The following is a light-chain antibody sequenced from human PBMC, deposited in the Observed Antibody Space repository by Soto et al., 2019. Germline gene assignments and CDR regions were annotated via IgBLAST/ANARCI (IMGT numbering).Light chain of an antibody. CDR1: QSLLHSDNGDTY. J-gene: IGKJ2*01. Sequence: DIVVTQTPLSLPVTPGEPASISCRSSQSLLHSDNGDTYLDWYLQRPGQSPQPLIYTVSFRASGVPDRFSGSGSGTDFTLKISRVEAEDVGVYYCMQRIEFPWTFGQGTKLEIK. V-gene: IGKV2-40*01. CDR2: TVS. CDR3: MQRIEFPWT.